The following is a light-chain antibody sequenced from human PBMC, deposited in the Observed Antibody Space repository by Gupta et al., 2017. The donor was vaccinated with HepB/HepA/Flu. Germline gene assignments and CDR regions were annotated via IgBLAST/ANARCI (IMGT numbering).Light chain of an antibody. J-gene: IGKJ5*01. CDR3: MQTLQTPRIT. Sequence: EIVMTQSPLSLSVTPGEPASISCRSSQSLLHVDGYTCLDWYLQRPGQSPQALISLGSNRASGVPDRFSGSGSGTNFTLKIDRVEAEDVGVYYGMQTLQTPRITFGPGTRLDIK. CDR2: LGS. CDR1: QSLLHVDGYTC. V-gene: IGKV2-28*01.